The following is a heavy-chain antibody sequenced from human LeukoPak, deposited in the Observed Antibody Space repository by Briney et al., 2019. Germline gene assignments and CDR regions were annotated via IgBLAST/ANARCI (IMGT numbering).Heavy chain of an antibody. CDR1: GFTFSTYT. CDR2: IYNSGAGI. J-gene: IGHJ4*02. Sequence: GGSLRLSCAASGFTFSTYTMSWVRQAPGKRQEWVSSIYNSGAGIFYADSVKGRFTISRDNSKNTLYLQMNSLRAEDTAVYYCAKDVAPDSGWDLDYWGQGTLVTVSS. V-gene: IGHV3-23*01. D-gene: IGHD6-19*01. CDR3: AKDVAPDSGWDLDY.